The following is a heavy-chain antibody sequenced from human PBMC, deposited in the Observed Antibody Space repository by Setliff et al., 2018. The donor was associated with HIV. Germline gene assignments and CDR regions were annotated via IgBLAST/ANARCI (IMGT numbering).Heavy chain of an antibody. J-gene: IGHJ4*02. CDR3: TRGGSMTTLTT. Sequence: SETLSLTCAVSGVSISSQYWSWIRQPPGKGLEWIGFIYYNVNNNYNPSLKSRVPISVDTSKNQFSLRLSSVTAADTAVYYCTRGGSMTTLTTWGQGTLVTVSS. CDR1: GVSISSQY. D-gene: IGHD4-4*01. CDR2: IYYNVNN. V-gene: IGHV4-59*11.